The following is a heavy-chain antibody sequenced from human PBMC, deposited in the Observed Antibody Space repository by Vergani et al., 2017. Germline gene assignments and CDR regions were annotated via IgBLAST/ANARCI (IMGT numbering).Heavy chain of an antibody. D-gene: IGHD3-22*01. Sequence: QVQLQESGPGLVKPSETLSLTCTVSGYSISSGYYWGWIRQPPGKGLEWIGSIYHSGSTYYNPSLKCRVTISVDTSKNQCPLKLSSVTAADTAVYYCARDPGGDYYYDRSGPIIVWGQGTLVTVSS. CDR1: GYSISSGYY. CDR2: IYHSGST. CDR3: ARDPGGDYYYDRSGPIIV. J-gene: IGHJ4*02. V-gene: IGHV4-38-2*02.